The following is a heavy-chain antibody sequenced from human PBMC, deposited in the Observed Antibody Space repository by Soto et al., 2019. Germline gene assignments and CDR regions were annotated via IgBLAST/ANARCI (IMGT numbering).Heavy chain of an antibody. V-gene: IGHV1-24*01. CDR1: GYTLTELS. Sequence: ASVKVSCKVSGYTLTELSMHWVRQAPGKGLEWMGGFDPEDGESIYAQNFQGRVTMTEDTFTDTAYMELSSLRSEDTAVYYCATRATVGIYYYYGLDVWGQGTTVTVSS. CDR2: FDPEDGES. J-gene: IGHJ6*02. D-gene: IGHD4-17*01. CDR3: ATRATVGIYYYYGLDV.